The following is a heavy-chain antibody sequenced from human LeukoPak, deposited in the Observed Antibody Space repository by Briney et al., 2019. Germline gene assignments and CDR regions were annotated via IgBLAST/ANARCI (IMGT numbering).Heavy chain of an antibody. CDR1: EFTFSSYS. Sequence: GGSLRLSCAASEFTFSSYSMNWVRQAPGKGLEWVPYISSSSSTIYYADSVKGRFSISRDNAKNSLYLQMNSLRAEDTVVYYCARGGSYYNEAFDIWGQGTMVTVSS. D-gene: IGHD1-26*01. V-gene: IGHV3-48*01. CDR2: ISSSSSTI. CDR3: ARGGSYYNEAFDI. J-gene: IGHJ3*02.